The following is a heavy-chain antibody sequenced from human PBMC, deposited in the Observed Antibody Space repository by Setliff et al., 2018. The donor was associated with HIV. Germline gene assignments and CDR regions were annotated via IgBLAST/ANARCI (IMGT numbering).Heavy chain of an antibody. V-gene: IGHV1-69*10. J-gene: IGHJ6*03. D-gene: IGHD2-21*01. Sequence: ASVKVSCKTSGGTFNSHVISWVRQAPGQGLEWMGGIIPAPHLANYAQKFQARVTITADESTSTVNMELSSLRSEDTAVYYCARCAPGPYGESVHYYYNMDVWGKGTTVTVSS. CDR3: ARCAPGPYGESVHYYYNMDV. CDR2: IIPAPHLA. CDR1: GGTFNSHV.